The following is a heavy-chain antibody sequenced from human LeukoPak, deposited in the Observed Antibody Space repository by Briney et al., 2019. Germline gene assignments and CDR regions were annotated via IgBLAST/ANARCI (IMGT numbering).Heavy chain of an antibody. Sequence: GGSLRLSCAASGFTFSNYGMSWVRQAPGKGLEWVSTISGSGSATYNAGSVKGRFTTSRDNSNNTLYLQMNSLRAENTAVYYCAKTEAPAAIRAGSDYWGQGTLITVSS. V-gene: IGHV3-23*01. CDR1: GFTFSNYG. J-gene: IGHJ4*02. CDR2: ISGSGSAT. CDR3: AKTEAPAAIRAGSDY. D-gene: IGHD2-2*02.